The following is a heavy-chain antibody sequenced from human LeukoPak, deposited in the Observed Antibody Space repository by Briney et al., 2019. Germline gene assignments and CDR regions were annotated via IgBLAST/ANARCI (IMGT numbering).Heavy chain of an antibody. CDR1: GAAFSKYG. CDR3: APEGFYF. Sequence: PGGSLRLSCAAPGAAFSKYGMKGVRQAAGAGLEYISGISRSGDITHYADSVKGRFTISRDNVENTLYLQMNSLRAEDTALYYCAPEGFYFWGPGTQVTVSS. J-gene: IGHJ4*02. CDR2: ISRSGDIT. V-gene: IGHV3-23*01.